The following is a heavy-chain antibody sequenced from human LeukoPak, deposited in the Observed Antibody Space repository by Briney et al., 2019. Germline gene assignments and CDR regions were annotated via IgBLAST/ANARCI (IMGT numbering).Heavy chain of an antibody. J-gene: IGHJ4*02. CDR1: GFTFSNHY. V-gene: IGHV3-72*01. CDR2: IRNKANSYAT. Sequence: GGSLRLSCAASGFTFSNHYMDWVRHAPGNGLEWVGRIRNKANSYATEYAASVKGRFTISRNDSKNSLYLQMNSLKTEDTAVYYCTRVVVTAIPSKYIDYWGQGTLVIVSS. D-gene: IGHD2-21*02. CDR3: TRVVVTAIPSKYIDY.